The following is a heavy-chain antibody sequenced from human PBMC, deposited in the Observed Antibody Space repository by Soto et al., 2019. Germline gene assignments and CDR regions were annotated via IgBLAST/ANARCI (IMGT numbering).Heavy chain of an antibody. CDR3: ARDRGTIAARGMDV. CDR2: IWIDGSNK. J-gene: IGHJ6*02. D-gene: IGHD6-13*01. V-gene: IGHV3-33*01. CDR1: GFTFSSSG. Sequence: ESGGGVVQPGRSLRLSCAASGFTFSSSGLHWVRQAPGTGLEWVAVIWIDGSNKYYADSVKGRFTISRDNSKNTLYLQMNSLGAEDTALYYCARDRGTIAARGMDVWGQGTTVTVSS.